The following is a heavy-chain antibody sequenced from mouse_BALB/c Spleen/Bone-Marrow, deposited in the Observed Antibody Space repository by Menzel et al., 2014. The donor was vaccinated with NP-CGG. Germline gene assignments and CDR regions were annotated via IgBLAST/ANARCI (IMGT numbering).Heavy chain of an antibody. CDR1: GFNIKDTY. D-gene: IGHD1-1*01. V-gene: IGHV14-3*02. J-gene: IGHJ3*01. Sequence: VQLQQSGAELVKPGASVQLSCTASGFNIKDTYMHWVKQSPEQCLEWIGRIDPANGNTKYDPNFQGKDTITADTSSNTPCLQLSSLTSEDTAVYYCAAYYYGSSYGFACWGQGTLVTGSA. CDR2: IDPANGNT. CDR3: AAYYYGSSYGFAC.